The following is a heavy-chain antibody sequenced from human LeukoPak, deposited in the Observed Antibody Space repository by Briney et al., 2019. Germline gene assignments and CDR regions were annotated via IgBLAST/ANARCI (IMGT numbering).Heavy chain of an antibody. CDR3: ARGNRAYYYYMDV. CDR1: GFTFSSYS. D-gene: IGHD1-14*01. J-gene: IGHJ6*03. CDR2: ISSSSSYI. Sequence: PGGSLRLSCTGSGFTFSSYSMNWVRQAPGKGLEWVSSISSSSSYIYYADSVKGRFTISRDNAKNSLYLQMNSLRAEDTAVYYCARGNRAYYYYMDVWGKGTTVTVSS. V-gene: IGHV3-21*01.